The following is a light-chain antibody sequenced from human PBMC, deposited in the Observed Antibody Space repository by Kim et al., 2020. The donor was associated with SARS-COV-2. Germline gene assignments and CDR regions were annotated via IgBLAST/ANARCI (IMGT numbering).Light chain of an antibody. J-gene: IGKJ1*01. Sequence: ASVGDRATITCRTSQDISNYLAWYQQKPGKVPKVLIYAASALQSGVPSRFSGSGSGTDFTLTISSLQPEDVATYYCQKCNSAPWTFGQGTKVDIK. V-gene: IGKV1-27*01. CDR1: QDISNY. CDR2: AAS. CDR3: QKCNSAPWT.